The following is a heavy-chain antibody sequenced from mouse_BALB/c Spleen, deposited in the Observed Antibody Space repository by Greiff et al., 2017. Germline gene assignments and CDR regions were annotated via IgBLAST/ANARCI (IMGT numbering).Heavy chain of an antibody. D-gene: IGHD1-1*01. CDR3: ARETVVAFDY. J-gene: IGHJ2*01. V-gene: IGHV5-6-5*01. CDR1: GFTFSSYA. Sequence: EVQGVESGGGLVKPGGSLKLSCAASGFTFSSYAMSWVRQTPEKRLEWVASISSGGSTYYPDSVKGRFTISRDNARNILYLQMSSLRSEDTAMYYCARETVVAFDYWGQGTTLTVSS. CDR2: ISSGGST.